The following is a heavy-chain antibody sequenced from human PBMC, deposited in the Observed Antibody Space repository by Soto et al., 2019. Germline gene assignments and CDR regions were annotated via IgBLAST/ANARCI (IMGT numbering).Heavy chain of an antibody. CDR1: GGSISSSSYY. CDR3: ARRARYYDPYSSYGMDV. V-gene: IGHV4-39*01. CDR2: IYYSGST. J-gene: IGHJ6*02. Sequence: ETLSLTCTVSGGSISSSSYYWGWIRQPPGKGLEWIGSIYYSGSTYYNPSLKSRVTISVDTSKNQFSLKLSSVTAADTAVYYCARRARYYDPYSSYGMDVWGQGTTVTVSS. D-gene: IGHD3-3*01.